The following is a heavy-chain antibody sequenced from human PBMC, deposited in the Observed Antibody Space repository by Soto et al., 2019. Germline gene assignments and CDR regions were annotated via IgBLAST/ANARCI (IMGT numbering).Heavy chain of an antibody. Sequence: QVQLLQSGAEEKKPGASVKGSCKASGYTFTGYAMQWVRQAPGQRLEWMGWINAGNGNTKYPQKFQGRVIITRDTSASTADMELSSLRSEDTALYYCARAVAVPADFDYWGQGTLVTVSS. D-gene: IGHD6-19*01. V-gene: IGHV1-3*05. CDR1: GYTFTGYA. CDR3: ARAVAVPADFDY. CDR2: INAGNGNT. J-gene: IGHJ4*02.